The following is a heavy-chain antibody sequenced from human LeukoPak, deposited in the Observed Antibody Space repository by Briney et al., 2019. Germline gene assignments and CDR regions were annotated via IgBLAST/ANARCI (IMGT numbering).Heavy chain of an antibody. Sequence: GASVKVSCKTSGYSFTAFYIHWVRQAPGQGLEWMGWIHPRRGDTNYAQKFQGRVNMTRDTSSSTVYMELSSLRSEDTAFYYWAVEGAGSYYSYWGQGTLVTVSS. J-gene: IGHJ4*02. CDR2: IHPRRGDT. V-gene: IGHV1-2*02. CDR1: GYSFTAFY. CDR3: AVEGAGSYYSY. D-gene: IGHD3-10*01.